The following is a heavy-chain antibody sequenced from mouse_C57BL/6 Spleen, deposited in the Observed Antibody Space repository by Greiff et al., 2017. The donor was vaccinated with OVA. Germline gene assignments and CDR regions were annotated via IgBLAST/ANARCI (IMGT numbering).Heavy chain of an antibody. Sequence: VQLQPSGAELVRPGASVKLSCTASGFNIKDDYMHWVKQRPEQGLEWIGWIDPENGDTEYASKFQGKATITADTSSNTAYLQLSSLTSEDTAVYDYTTDCYGSSSYFDYWGQGTTLTVSS. J-gene: IGHJ2*01. CDR2: IDPENGDT. D-gene: IGHD1-1*01. CDR1: GFNIKDDY. CDR3: TTDCYGSSSYFDY. V-gene: IGHV14-4*01.